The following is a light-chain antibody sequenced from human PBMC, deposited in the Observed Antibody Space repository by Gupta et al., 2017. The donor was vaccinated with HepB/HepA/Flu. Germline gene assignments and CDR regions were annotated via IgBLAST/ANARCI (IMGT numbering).Light chain of an antibody. J-gene: IGLJ3*02. Sequence: QSVLTQPPSASGTPGQRVTISCSGSSSNIGSNTVNWYQQLPGTAPNLLIYSNNQRPSGVPDRFSGSKSGTSASLAISGLQSEDEADYYCAAWDDSRNGWVFGGGTKLTVL. CDR1: SSNIGSNT. CDR2: SNN. CDR3: AAWDDSRNGWV. V-gene: IGLV1-44*01.